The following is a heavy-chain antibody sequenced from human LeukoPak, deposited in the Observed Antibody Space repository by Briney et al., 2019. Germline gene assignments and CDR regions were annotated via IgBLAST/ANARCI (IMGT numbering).Heavy chain of an antibody. CDR1: GFTFSSYW. J-gene: IGHJ4*02. CDR3: ARVSTWFGEFNYFDY. Sequence: GGSLRLSCAASGFTFSSYWMSWVRQAPGKGLEWVANIKQDGSEKYYVDSVKGRLTISRDNAKNSLYLQMNSLRAEDTAVYYCARVSTWFGEFNYFDYWGQGTLVTVSS. V-gene: IGHV3-7*03. CDR2: IKQDGSEK. D-gene: IGHD3-10*01.